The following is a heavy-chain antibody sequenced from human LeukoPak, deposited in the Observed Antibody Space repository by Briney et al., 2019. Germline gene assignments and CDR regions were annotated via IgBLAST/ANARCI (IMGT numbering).Heavy chain of an antibody. Sequence: SSETLSLTCTVSGGSISSYYWSWTRQPPGKGLEWIGYIYYSGSTNYNPSLKSRVTISVDTSKNQFSLKLSSVTAADTAVYYCARARGSYYYYYGMDVWGQGTTVTVSS. J-gene: IGHJ6*02. D-gene: IGHD1-26*01. CDR3: ARARGSYYYYYGMDV. CDR1: GGSISSYY. CDR2: IYYSGST. V-gene: IGHV4-59*01.